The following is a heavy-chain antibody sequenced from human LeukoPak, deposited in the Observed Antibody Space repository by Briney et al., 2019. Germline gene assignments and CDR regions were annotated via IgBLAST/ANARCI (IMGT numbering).Heavy chain of an antibody. CDR1: GGSISSYY. D-gene: IGHD5-12*01. Sequence: SETLSLTCTVSGGSISSYYWSWIRQPPGKGLEWIGYIYYSGSTNYNPSLKSRVTISVDTSKNQFSLKLSSVTAADTAVYYCARENPGYSYARSAGFYFDYWGQGTLVTVSS. CDR3: ARENPGYSYARSAGFYFDY. V-gene: IGHV4-59*01. J-gene: IGHJ4*02. CDR2: IYYSGST.